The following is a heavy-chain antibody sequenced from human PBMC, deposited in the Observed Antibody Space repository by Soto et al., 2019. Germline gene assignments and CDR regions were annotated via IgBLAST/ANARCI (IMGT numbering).Heavy chain of an antibody. D-gene: IGHD6-19*01. CDR3: ARRLTSGLSFDY. Sequence: QITLKESGPTLVKPTQTLTLTCTVSGFSLTTTGVGVGWVRQPPGKALEWLGLVYWDDNNRYSPSLKSRLTITKDASKNQVVPTMTNMDPVDTATYYCARRLTSGLSFDYWGQGTLVTVSS. CDR2: VYWDDNN. V-gene: IGHV2-5*02. CDR1: GFSLTTTGVG. J-gene: IGHJ4*02.